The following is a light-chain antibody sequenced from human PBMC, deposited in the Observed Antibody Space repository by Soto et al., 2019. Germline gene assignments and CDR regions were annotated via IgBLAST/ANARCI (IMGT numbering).Light chain of an antibody. CDR1: RSDVGGVEY. CDR2: DVT. V-gene: IGLV2-14*01. CDR3: GSMTRSSTSA. J-gene: IGLJ1*01. Sequence: QSALSQPASGSGSTGQSITISCTGTRSDVGGVEYVSWYQHQPGKAPKLIIYDVTKRPSGVSNRFSGSKSGNTASLTISGIQAEDEGDYYCGSMTRSSTSAFGTGTKVTVL.